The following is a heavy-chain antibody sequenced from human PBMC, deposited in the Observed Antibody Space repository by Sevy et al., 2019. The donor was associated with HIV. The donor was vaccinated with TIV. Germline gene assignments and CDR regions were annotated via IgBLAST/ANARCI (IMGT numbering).Heavy chain of an antibody. Sequence: SETLSLTCAVYGGSFSGYYWSWIRQPPGKGLEWIGQINHSGSTNYNPSLKSRVTISVDTSKNQFSLKLSSVTAADTAVYYCARRPYYYGSGPNHFDYWGQGTLVTVSS. CDR3: ARRPYYYGSGPNHFDY. J-gene: IGHJ4*02. CDR1: GGSFSGYY. V-gene: IGHV4-34*01. CDR2: INHSGST. D-gene: IGHD3-10*01.